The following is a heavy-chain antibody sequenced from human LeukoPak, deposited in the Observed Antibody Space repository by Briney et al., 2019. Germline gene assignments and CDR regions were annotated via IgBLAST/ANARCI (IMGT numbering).Heavy chain of an antibody. CDR1: GFTVSSSY. J-gene: IGHJ6*03. CDR3: ARGEYYHYYYMDA. D-gene: IGHD3-10*01. CDR2: IYSSGST. Sequence: GGSLRLSXTASGFTVSSSYMSWVRQAPGKGMGWVSVIYSSGSTYYTDSVKGRFTISRDNSKNTLYLQMYSLRAEDTAVYYCARGEYYHYYYMDAWGKGTTVTVSS. V-gene: IGHV3-66*02.